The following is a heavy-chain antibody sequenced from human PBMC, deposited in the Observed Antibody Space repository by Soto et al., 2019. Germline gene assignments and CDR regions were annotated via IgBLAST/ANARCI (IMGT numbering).Heavy chain of an antibody. CDR1: GGSISSYY. J-gene: IGHJ4*02. Sequence: PSETLSLTCTVSGGSISSYYWSWIRQPPGKGLEWIGYIYYSGSTNYNPSLKSRVTISVDTSKNQFSLKLSSVTAADTAVYSCGRGGWGDRPDYWGQGTLVTVSS. V-gene: IGHV4-59*01. CDR2: IYYSGST. CDR3: GRGGWGDRPDY. D-gene: IGHD3-16*01.